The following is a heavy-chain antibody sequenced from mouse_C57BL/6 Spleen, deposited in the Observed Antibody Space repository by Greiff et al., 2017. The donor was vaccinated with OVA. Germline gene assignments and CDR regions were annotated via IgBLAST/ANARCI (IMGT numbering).Heavy chain of an antibody. J-gene: IGHJ4*01. CDR3: ARQELHYYAMDY. D-gene: IGHD1-3*01. Sequence: DVQLVESGGGLVKPGGSLKLSCAASGFTFSDYGMHWVRQAPEKGLEWVAYISSGSSTIYYADTVKGRFTISRDNAKNTLFLQMTSLRSEDTAMYYCARQELHYYAMDYWGQGTSVTVSS. CDR2: ISSGSSTI. CDR1: GFTFSDYG. V-gene: IGHV5-17*01.